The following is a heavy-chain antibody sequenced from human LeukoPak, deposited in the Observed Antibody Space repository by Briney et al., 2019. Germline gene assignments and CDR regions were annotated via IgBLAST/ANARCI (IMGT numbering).Heavy chain of an antibody. D-gene: IGHD6-19*01. V-gene: IGHV3-33*01. CDR1: GFIPCNNG. CDR3: ARLSGWSLDY. J-gene: IGHJ4*02. Sequence: GGSLRLSRAAPGFIPCNNGMHWVRPAPGKGLEWVGVIWYDGTKKCYAPAVKGRVNISIDNSKNTLHLEIDSLRAEDTAVYYCARLSGWSLDYCGQGTLVTVSS. CDR2: IWYDGTKK.